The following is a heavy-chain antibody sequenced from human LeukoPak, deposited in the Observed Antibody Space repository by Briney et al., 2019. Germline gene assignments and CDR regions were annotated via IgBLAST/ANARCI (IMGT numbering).Heavy chain of an antibody. V-gene: IGHV4-34*01. CDR3: ARRVRGVIKKTGKRLDY. J-gene: IGHJ4*02. CDR2: INHSGST. Sequence: SETLSLTCAVYGGSFSGYYWSWIRQPPGKGLEWVGEINHSGSTNYTPSLTSRVTISVDTSKIQFSLKLSSVTAADTAVYYCARRVRGVIKKTGKRLDYWGQGTLVTVSS. D-gene: IGHD3-10*01. CDR1: GGSFSGYY.